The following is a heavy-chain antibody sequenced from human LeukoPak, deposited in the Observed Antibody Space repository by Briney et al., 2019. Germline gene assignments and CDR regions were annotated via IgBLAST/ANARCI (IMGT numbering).Heavy chain of an antibody. D-gene: IGHD5-18*01. CDR3: AKAGSAWIQPPFDY. V-gene: IGHV3-23*01. CDR2: ISGSGGST. Sequence: GGSLRLSCAASGFTFSSYAMSWVRQAPGKGLDWVSAISGSGGSTYYADSVKGRFTISRDNSKNTLYLQMNSLRAEDTAVYYCAKAGSAWIQPPFDYWGQGTLVTVSS. CDR1: GFTFSSYA. J-gene: IGHJ4*02.